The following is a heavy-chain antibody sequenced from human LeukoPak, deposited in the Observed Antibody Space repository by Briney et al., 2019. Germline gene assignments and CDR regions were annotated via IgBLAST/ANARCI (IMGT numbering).Heavy chain of an antibody. Sequence: GGSLRLSCAASGFTFSSYAMNWVRQAPGKGLEWVSAIRGSGGSTYYADSVKGRFTISRDNSKNTLYLQMHTLRPEDTAVYYCAKHTAAYSYGYYAYWGQGTLVTVSS. J-gene: IGHJ4*02. D-gene: IGHD5-18*01. CDR1: GFTFSSYA. V-gene: IGHV3-23*01. CDR3: AKHTAAYSYGYYAY. CDR2: IRGSGGST.